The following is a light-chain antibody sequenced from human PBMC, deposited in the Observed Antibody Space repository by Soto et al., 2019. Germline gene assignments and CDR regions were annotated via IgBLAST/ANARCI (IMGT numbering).Light chain of an antibody. Sequence: DIVMNQSPESLTVSLGERATINCKSSLSVFYSSNNQNYLAWYQHKPGQPPKLLIYWASTRESGVPDRFSGSGSGTDFTLTISSLQAEDVAVYYCQQYYTTLAPTFGGGTKVEIK. CDR1: LSVFYSSNNQNY. J-gene: IGKJ4*01. V-gene: IGKV4-1*01. CDR2: WAS. CDR3: QQYYTTLAPT.